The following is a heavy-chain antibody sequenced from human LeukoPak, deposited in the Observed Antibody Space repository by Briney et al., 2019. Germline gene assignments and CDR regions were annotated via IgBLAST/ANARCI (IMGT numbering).Heavy chain of an antibody. Sequence: GGSLRLSCVVSGLTFSNVWMSWVRQAPGKGLEWVGRIKSKTHGGTTDYAAPVYGRFTVSRDDSKNTLYLQMSSLQTEDTAVYYCTTFSDCTSSICYTNYRGQGTLVTVSS. D-gene: IGHD2-2*02. J-gene: IGHJ4*02. V-gene: IGHV3-15*01. CDR3: TTFSDCTSSICYTNY. CDR2: IKSKTHGGTT. CDR1: GLTFSNVW.